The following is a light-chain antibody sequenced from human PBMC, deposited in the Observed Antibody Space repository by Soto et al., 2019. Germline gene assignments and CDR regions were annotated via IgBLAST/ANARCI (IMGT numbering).Light chain of an antibody. CDR1: QSVSNS. Sequence: QSPATLSLSPVTIVTLSCRASQSVSNSFAWYQQKPSQAPRLLIVGASNRATGIPDRFSGRGAGTDFTLTTSRQAHEDLADYCRQLYDSLSTFGQGTRVDIK. CDR3: QLYDSLST. J-gene: IGKJ1*01. CDR2: GAS. V-gene: IGKV3-20*01.